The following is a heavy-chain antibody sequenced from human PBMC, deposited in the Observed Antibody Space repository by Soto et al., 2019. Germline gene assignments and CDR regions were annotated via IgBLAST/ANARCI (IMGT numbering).Heavy chain of an antibody. V-gene: IGHV1-69*13. CDR2: IMPIFRTP. CDR1: GGTFSNSA. D-gene: IGHD4-17*01. Sequence: ASVKVSCKASGGTFSNSAISWVRQAPGQGLEWMGGIMPIFRTPDYAQKFQGRVTITADESTSTVYMELSTLRPEDTAVYYCAREGLVLVPTTVNSDYYYYAMDVWGQGTTVTVS. J-gene: IGHJ6*02. CDR3: AREGLVLVPTTVNSDYYYYAMDV.